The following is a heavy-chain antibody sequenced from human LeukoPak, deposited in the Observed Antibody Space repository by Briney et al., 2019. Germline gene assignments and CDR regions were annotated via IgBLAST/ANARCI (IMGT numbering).Heavy chain of an antibody. V-gene: IGHV4-39*07. CDR3: ARDRLSLGAFDS. CDR2: IYHREST. D-gene: IGHD7-27*01. Sequence: KPSETLSLTCTVSGGSISSNSYCWVWIRQPPGKGLEWVGSIYHRESTYSNPSLRSRVTISLDTSKNQFSLNLNSVTAADTALYFCARDRLSLGAFDSWGQGTMVTVSS. CDR1: GGSISSNSYC. J-gene: IGHJ3*02.